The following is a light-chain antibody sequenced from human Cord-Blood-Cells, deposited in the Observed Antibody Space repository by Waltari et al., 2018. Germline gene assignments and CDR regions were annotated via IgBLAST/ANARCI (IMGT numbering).Light chain of an antibody. V-gene: IGKV4-1*01. CDR3: QQYYSTPQT. CDR2: WAS. CDR1: PSVLYSSNNKNY. Sequence: DIVMTQSPDPLAVSLGERATINCKSSPSVLYSSNNKNYVAWYQQKPGQPPKLLIYWASTRESGVPDRFSGSGSGTDFTLTISSLQAEDVAVYYCQQYYSTPQTFGQGTKVEIK. J-gene: IGKJ1*01.